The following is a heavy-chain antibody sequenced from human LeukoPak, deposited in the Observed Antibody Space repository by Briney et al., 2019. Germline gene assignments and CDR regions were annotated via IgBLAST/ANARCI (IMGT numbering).Heavy chain of an antibody. D-gene: IGHD2/OR15-2a*01. V-gene: IGHV4-34*01. J-gene: IGHJ4*02. CDR3: ARGRSIIEPVTKYYFDY. Sequence: PSETLSLTCAVYGGSFSGYYWSWIRQPPGKGLEWIGEINHSGSTNYNPSLKSRVTISVDTSKNQFSLKLSSVTAADTAVYYCARGRSIIEPVTKYYFDYWGQGTLVTVSS. CDR2: INHSGST. CDR1: GGSFSGYY.